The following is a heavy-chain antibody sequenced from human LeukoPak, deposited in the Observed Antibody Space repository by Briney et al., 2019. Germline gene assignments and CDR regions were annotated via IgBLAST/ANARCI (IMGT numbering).Heavy chain of an antibody. V-gene: IGHV3-23*01. Sequence: PGGSLRLSCAASGFTFSSYAMSWVRQAPGKGLEWVSAISGSGGSTYYADSVKGRFTISRDNSKNTLYLQMNSLRAEDTAVYYCAKELWFGELLLRNWFDPWGQGTLVTVSS. CDR3: AKELWFGELLLRNWFDP. D-gene: IGHD3-10*01. CDR2: ISGSGGST. J-gene: IGHJ5*02. CDR1: GFTFSSYA.